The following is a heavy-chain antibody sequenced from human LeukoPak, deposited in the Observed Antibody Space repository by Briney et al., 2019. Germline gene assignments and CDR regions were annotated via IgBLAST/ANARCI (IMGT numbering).Heavy chain of an antibody. CDR2: ISAYNGNT. J-gene: IGHJ4*02. V-gene: IGHV1-18*04. CDR3: ARDRFVATSQFDY. CDR1: GYTFTTYY. D-gene: IGHD5-12*01. Sequence: ASVKVSCKASGYTFTTYYMHWLRQAPGQGLEWMGWISAYNGNTNYAQKLQGRVTMTTDTSTSTAYMELRSLRSDDTAVYYCARDRFVATSQFDYWGQGTLVTVSS.